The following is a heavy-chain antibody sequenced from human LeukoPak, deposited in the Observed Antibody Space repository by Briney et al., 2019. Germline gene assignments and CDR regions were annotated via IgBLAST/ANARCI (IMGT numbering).Heavy chain of an antibody. Sequence: GGSLRLSCAASGFTFTTYSMNWVRQAPGKGLEWVSYISSSSSTIYYADSVKGRSTISRDNSKNTLYLQMNSLRDEDTAVYYCARVGGATAVTMYFEYWGQGTLVTVTS. CDR1: GFTFTTYS. V-gene: IGHV3-48*02. CDR3: ARVGGATAVTMYFEY. J-gene: IGHJ4*02. CDR2: ISSSSSTI. D-gene: IGHD1-26*01.